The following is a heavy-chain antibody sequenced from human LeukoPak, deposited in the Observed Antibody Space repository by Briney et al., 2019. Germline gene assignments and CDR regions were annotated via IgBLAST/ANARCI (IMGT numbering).Heavy chain of an antibody. V-gene: IGHV3-21*01. D-gene: IGHD3-22*01. CDR1: GFTFSSYS. CDR3: ASSDDSSGYLYYFDY. CDR2: ISSSSSYI. J-gene: IGHJ4*02. Sequence: GGSLRLSCAASGFTFSSYSMNWVRQAPGKGLEWVSSISSSSSYIYYADSVKGRFTISRDNAKNSLYLQMNSLRAEDTAVYYCASSDDSSGYLYYFDYWGQGTLVTVSS.